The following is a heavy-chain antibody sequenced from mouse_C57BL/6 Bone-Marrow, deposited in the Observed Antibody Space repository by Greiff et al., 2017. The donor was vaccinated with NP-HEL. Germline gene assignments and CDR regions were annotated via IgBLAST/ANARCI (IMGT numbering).Heavy chain of an antibody. CDR3: TSIYYGNYVGF. CDR1: GFNIKDDY. Sequence: VQLQQSGAELVRPGASVKLSCTASGFNIKDDYMHWVKQRPEQGLEWIGWIDPENGDTEYASKFQGKATITADTSSNTAYLQLSSLTSEDTAVYYCTSIYYGNYVGFWGQGTTLTVSS. D-gene: IGHD2-1*01. J-gene: IGHJ2*01. V-gene: IGHV14-4*01. CDR2: IDPENGDT.